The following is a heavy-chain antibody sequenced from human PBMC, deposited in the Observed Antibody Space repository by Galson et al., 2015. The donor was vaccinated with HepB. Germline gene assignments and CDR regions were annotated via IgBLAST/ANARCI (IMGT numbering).Heavy chain of an antibody. CDR2: IIPILGIA. CDR3: ASNSGSFYEKYYFDY. J-gene: IGHJ4*02. V-gene: IGHV1-69*02. D-gene: IGHD5/OR15-5a*01. CDR1: GGTFSSYT. Sequence: SVKVSCKASGGTFSSYTISWVRQAPGQGLEWMGRIIPILGIANYAQKFQGRVTITADKSTSTAYMELSSLRSEDTAVYYCASNSGSFYEKYYFDYWGQGTLVTVSS.